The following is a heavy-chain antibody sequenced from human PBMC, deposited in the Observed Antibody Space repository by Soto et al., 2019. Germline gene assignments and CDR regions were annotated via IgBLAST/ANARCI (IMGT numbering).Heavy chain of an antibody. J-gene: IGHJ3*02. CDR1: GFTFGDYA. CDR2: ILYDGSDQ. CDR3: AKVGIDGEAFDI. D-gene: IGHD2-21*01. Sequence: VGSLRLSCAASGFTFGDYAMHWVRQAPGKGLEWVAQILYDGSDQHYAGSVRGRFTVSRDNSKNTVFLQMNSLRPEDTAVYYWAKVGIDGEAFDIWGQGTMVTVSS. V-gene: IGHV3-30*18.